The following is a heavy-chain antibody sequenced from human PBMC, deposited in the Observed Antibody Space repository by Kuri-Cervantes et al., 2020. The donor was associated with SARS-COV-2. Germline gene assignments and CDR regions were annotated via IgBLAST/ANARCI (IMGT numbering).Heavy chain of an antibody. CDR3: ARDFGRYCSSTSCYALDV. CDR1: GFTFDDYG. J-gene: IGHJ6*04. V-gene: IGHV3-20*04. Sequence: ESLNISCAASGFTFDDYGMSWVRQAPGKGLEWVSGINWNGGSTGYADSVKGRFTISRDNAKNSLYLQMNSLRAEDTAVYYCARDFGRYCSSTSCYALDVWGKGTTVTVSS. D-gene: IGHD2-2*01. CDR2: INWNGGST.